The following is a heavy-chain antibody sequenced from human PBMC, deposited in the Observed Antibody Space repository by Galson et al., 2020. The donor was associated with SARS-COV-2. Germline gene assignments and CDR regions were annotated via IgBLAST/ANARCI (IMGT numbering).Heavy chain of an antibody. Sequence: GESLKISCAASGFAFSGYWMSWVRQVPGKGLEWVANIKRDGSEKYYVDSVKGRFTISRDNAKNLLYLQMNSLRAEDTAVYYCARGDYFDGSGYYHEYWGQGTLVTVSS. CDR1: GFAFSGYW. D-gene: IGHD3-22*01. V-gene: IGHV3-7*04. CDR2: IKRDGSEK. CDR3: ARGDYFDGSGYYHEY. J-gene: IGHJ4*02.